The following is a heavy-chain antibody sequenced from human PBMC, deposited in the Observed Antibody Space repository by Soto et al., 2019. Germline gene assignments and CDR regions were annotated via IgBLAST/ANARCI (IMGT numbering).Heavy chain of an antibody. D-gene: IGHD3-22*01. Sequence: SETLSLTCTVSGDSLTSHSYYWTWVRQPPGKGLEWIGNIYYTGNANYNPSLTGRVTLSVDTSRNQFSLRLTSVTTADTAVYYCARVSYYDPCHYPLIGYFVSWGPGTLLTVSS. CDR3: ARVSYYDPCHYPLIGYFVS. CDR2: IYYTGNA. V-gene: IGHV4-61*01. CDR1: GDSLTSHSYY. J-gene: IGHJ4*02.